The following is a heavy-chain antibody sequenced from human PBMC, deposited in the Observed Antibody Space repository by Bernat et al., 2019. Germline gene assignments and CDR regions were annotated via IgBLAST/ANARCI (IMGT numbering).Heavy chain of an antibody. CDR3: AKGSPAVSAYYSMDV. D-gene: IGHD4-11*01. Sequence: EVQLLVSGGGLVQPGGSLRLSCAASGFTFSSYAMSWVRQAPGKGLEWVSVISGSGGRTNYADSVKGRFTISGDQSKNTLYLQMDSLRAEDTAVYYCAKGSPAVSAYYSMDVWGQGTTVTVSS. V-gene: IGHV3-23*01. J-gene: IGHJ6*02. CDR2: ISGSGGRT. CDR1: GFTFSSYA.